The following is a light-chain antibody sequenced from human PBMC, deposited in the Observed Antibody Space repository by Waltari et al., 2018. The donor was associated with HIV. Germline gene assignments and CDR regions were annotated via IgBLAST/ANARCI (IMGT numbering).Light chain of an antibody. CDR1: SSDVGGYNL. J-gene: IGLJ3*02. CDR3: CSYAGSSTWV. Sequence: QSALTQPASVSGSPGQSITISCTGTSSDVGGYNLFSWYQQPPGKAPKLMIHDVIKRPSGVSTRFSGSKSGNTASMTISGLQADDEADYYCCSYAGSSTWVFGGGTKLTVL. CDR2: DVI. V-gene: IGLV2-23*02.